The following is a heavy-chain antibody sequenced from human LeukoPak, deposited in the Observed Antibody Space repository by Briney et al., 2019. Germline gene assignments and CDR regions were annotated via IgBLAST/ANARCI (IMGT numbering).Heavy chain of an antibody. CDR3: ARLAVTTLPPHAFDI. Sequence: ASVTVSCNASGGTFSSYAISWVRQAPGQGLDRMGGIIPIFGTANYAQKFQGKVTITTDESKSTAYMELSSLRSEDTAVYYCARLAVTTLPPHAFDIWGQGTMVTVSS. J-gene: IGHJ3*02. CDR1: GGTFSSYA. D-gene: IGHD2-21*02. V-gene: IGHV1-69*05. CDR2: IIPIFGTA.